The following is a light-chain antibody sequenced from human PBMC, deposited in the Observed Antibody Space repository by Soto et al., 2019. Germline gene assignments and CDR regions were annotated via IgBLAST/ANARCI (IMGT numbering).Light chain of an antibody. Sequence: QSALTQPASVSGSPGQSITISCTGSSNTIGGYNVVSWYQQHPGKAPKVIIYEGIKRPSGVSNRFSGAISGSTASLTISGLQAEDEADYYCCSYVGATTYVFGSWTKLTVL. CDR2: EGI. CDR1: SNTIGGYNV. CDR3: CSYVGATTYV. V-gene: IGLV2-23*01. J-gene: IGLJ1*01.